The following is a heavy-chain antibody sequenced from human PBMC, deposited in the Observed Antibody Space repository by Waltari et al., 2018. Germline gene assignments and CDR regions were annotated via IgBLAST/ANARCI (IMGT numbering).Heavy chain of an antibody. J-gene: IGHJ3*02. CDR3: ARRKLGEAFDI. V-gene: IGHV1-69*12. D-gene: IGHD3-16*01. CDR2: TIPIFGSP. Sequence: QVQLVQSGAEVKKPGSSVRVSCRAPGGTFGRYAITWVRQAPGQGLEWMGGTIPIFGSPMYAPKFQGRVSITADELTYTVYMELNSLRSDDTAIYYCARRKLGEAFDIWGQGTMVIVSS. CDR1: GGTFGRYA.